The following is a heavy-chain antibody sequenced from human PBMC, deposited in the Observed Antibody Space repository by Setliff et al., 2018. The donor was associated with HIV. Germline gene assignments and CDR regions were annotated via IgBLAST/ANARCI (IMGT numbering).Heavy chain of an antibody. CDR3: ASSGSYGY. J-gene: IGHJ4*02. CDR2: ISGSGDTI. V-gene: IGHV3-23*01. Sequence: GGSLRLSCAPSGFRFSDYTMTWVRQAPGKGLECVSGISGSGDTIYYADSVKGRFTISRDNSKNILSLQMNSLRAEDTAVYYCASSGSYGYWGQGTLVTVSS. CDR1: GFRFSDYT. D-gene: IGHD1-26*01.